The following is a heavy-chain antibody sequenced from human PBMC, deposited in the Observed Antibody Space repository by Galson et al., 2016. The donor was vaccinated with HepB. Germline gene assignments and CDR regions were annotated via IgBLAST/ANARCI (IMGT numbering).Heavy chain of an antibody. CDR3: ASIWFGELLSHFDY. V-gene: IGHV3-30-3*01. Sequence: SLRLSCAATGFTFSSYAMHWVRQAPGKGLEWVAVTSYVGNNEYYADSVKGRFTISRDNSNKTVYLQINSLRPENTAVYYCASIWFGELLSHFDYWGQGTLVTVSS. D-gene: IGHD3-10*01. J-gene: IGHJ4*02. CDR1: GFTFSSYA. CDR2: TSYVGNNE.